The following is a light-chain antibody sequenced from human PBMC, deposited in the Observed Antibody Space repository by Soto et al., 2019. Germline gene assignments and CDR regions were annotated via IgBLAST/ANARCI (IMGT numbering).Light chain of an antibody. CDR3: QSDDSSMSGVV. V-gene: IGLV1-40*01. Sequence: QSVLTQPPSVSGAPGQRVTISCTGSSSNIGAGYDVHWYQQLPGTAPKLLIYGNSNRPSGVPDRFSGSTSGTSASLAITGLQAEDEADYYGQSDDSSMSGVVFGGGTQLTVL. CDR1: SSNIGAGYD. CDR2: GNS. J-gene: IGLJ2*01.